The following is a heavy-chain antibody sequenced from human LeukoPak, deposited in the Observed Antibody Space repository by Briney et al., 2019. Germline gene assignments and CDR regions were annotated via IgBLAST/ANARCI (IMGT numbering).Heavy chain of an antibody. CDR3: ATGTYRQRFSS. Sequence: PGGSLTLSCAASLFSFSNNWMFWVRQPAGKGVEWVATMNQDGGERFYVCSLKGLCTISIDNPKNSLYLQMNSLRAEDTTMYFCATGTYRQRFSSWRQGTLVTVSS. D-gene: IGHD3-16*02. CDR1: LFSFSNNW. CDR2: MNQDGGER. J-gene: IGHJ5*02. V-gene: IGHV3-7*01.